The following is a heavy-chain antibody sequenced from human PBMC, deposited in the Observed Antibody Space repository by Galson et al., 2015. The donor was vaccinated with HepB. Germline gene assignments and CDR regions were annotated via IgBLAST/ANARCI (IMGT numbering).Heavy chain of an antibody. CDR3: ARRIRFLERRGHYGMDV. J-gene: IGHJ6*02. Sequence: SLRLSCAASGFTFSSYGMHWVRQAPGKGLEWVAVIWYDGSNKYYADSVKGRFTISRDNSKNTLYLQMNSLRAEDTAVYYCARRIRFLERRGHYGMDVWGQGTTVTVSS. CDR1: GFTFSSYG. CDR2: IWYDGSNK. D-gene: IGHD3-3*01. V-gene: IGHV3-33*01.